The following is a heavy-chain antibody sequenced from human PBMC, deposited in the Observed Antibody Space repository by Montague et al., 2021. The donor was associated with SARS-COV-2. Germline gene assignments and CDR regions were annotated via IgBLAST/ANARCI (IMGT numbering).Heavy chain of an antibody. CDR3: ANRGVRYFDAQGVWYYFDY. Sequence: SLRLSCAASGFTFSSYGMTWVRQAPGKGLEWVSTISVSGGSTYYADSVKGRFTISRDNSKNTLYLQMNSLRAEDTAVYYCANRGVRYFDAQGVWYYFDYWGQGTLVTVA. V-gene: IGHV3-23*01. J-gene: IGHJ4*02. CDR1: GFTFSSYG. D-gene: IGHD3-9*01. CDR2: ISVSGGST.